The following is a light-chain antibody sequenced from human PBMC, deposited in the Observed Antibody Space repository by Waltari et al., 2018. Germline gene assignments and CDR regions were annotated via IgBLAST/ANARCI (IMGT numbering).Light chain of an antibody. Sequence: SADLRQPPSVSVSPGQTATITCSGESLFKQSAYWHQHKPGQAPVQVIYKDTERPSGIPERFSGSSSGTTVTLTIRGVQAEDEAVYYCQSADSTSSFYLFGAGTRVSV. CDR3: QSADSTSSFYL. CDR1: SLFKQS. CDR2: KDT. V-gene: IGLV3-25*03. J-gene: IGLJ1*01.